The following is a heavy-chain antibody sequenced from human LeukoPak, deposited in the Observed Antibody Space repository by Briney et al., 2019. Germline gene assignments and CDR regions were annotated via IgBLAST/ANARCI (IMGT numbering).Heavy chain of an antibody. Sequence: SETLSLTCTVSGGSISSSSYYWGWIRQPPGKGLEWIGSIYYSGNTYYNPSLRSRVTISVDTSKNQFSLKLSSVSAADTAVYYCAGKGYCSSTSCYNFDYWGQGTLVTVSS. CDR1: GGSISSSSYY. D-gene: IGHD2-2*01. V-gene: IGHV4-39*01. CDR2: IYYSGNT. J-gene: IGHJ4*02. CDR3: AGKGYCSSTSCYNFDY.